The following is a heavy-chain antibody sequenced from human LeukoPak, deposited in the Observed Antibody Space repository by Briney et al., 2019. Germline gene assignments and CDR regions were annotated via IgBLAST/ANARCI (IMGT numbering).Heavy chain of an antibody. D-gene: IGHD5-24*01. CDR3: ARDQEMATITPSYFDY. J-gene: IGHJ4*02. CDR2: IIPILGIA. Sequence: ASVKVSCKASGGTFSSYAISWVRQAPGQGLEWMGRIIPILGIANYAQKFQGRVTITADKSTSTAYMELSSLRSEDTAVYYCARDQEMATITPSYFDYWGQGTLVTVSS. V-gene: IGHV1-69*04. CDR1: GGTFSSYA.